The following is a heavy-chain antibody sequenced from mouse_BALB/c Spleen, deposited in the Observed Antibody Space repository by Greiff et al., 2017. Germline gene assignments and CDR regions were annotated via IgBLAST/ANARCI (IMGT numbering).Heavy chain of an antibody. CDR1: GYSITSDYA. J-gene: IGHJ2*01. V-gene: IGHV3-2*02. CDR3: ARWGYGNYVDYFDY. Sequence: EVQLQQSGPGLVKPSQSLSLTCTVTGYSITSDYAWNWIRQFPGNKLEWMGYISYSGSTSYNPSLKSRISITRDTSKNQFFLQLNSVTTEDTATYYCARWGYGNYVDYFDYWGQGTTLTVSS. D-gene: IGHD2-10*02. CDR2: ISYSGST.